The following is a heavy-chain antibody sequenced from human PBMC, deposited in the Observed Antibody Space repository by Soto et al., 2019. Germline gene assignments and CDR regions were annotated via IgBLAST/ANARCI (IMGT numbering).Heavy chain of an antibody. Sequence: PGGSLRLSCAGSGFTFSNFCFHWVRQAPGKGLLWVSRINTDGTTLSYADSVKCRFTISRGNAKNTVYLQMHTLGVEDTGVYYCARQTGLGAANYWGEGILVTVSS. J-gene: IGHJ4*01. CDR1: GFTFSNFC. D-gene: IGHD1-26*01. CDR2: INTDGTTL. CDR3: ARQTGLGAANY. V-gene: IGHV3-74*01.